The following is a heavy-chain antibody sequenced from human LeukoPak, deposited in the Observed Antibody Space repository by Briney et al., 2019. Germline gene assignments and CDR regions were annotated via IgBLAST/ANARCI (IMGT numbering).Heavy chain of an antibody. CDR2: ISYDGSNK. CDR3: AKDPHSSGWYFTAFDY. J-gene: IGHJ4*02. Sequence: PGGSLRLSCAASGFTFSSYGMHWVRQAPGKGLEWVAVISYDGSNKYYADSVKGRFTISRDNSKNTLYLQVNSLRAEDTAVYYCAKDPHSSGWYFTAFDYWGQGNLVTVSS. CDR1: GFTFSSYG. D-gene: IGHD6-19*01. V-gene: IGHV3-30*18.